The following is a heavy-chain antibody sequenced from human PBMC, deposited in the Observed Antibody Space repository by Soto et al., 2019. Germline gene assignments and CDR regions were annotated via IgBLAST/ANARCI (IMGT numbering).Heavy chain of an antibody. J-gene: IGHJ6*02. V-gene: IGHV3-73*02. Sequence: VQLVESGGGMVQPGGSLKLSCAASGFTFSVYALHWVRQTSGKGLEWVGRVRTKKNAYATAYSASEKGRFIISRDDSKNTPYLQMNSLTTDDAGVYYCARIADGLDVWGQGTTVTVSS. CDR1: GFTFSVYA. D-gene: IGHD2-21*01. CDR3: ARIADGLDV. CDR2: VRTKKNAYAT.